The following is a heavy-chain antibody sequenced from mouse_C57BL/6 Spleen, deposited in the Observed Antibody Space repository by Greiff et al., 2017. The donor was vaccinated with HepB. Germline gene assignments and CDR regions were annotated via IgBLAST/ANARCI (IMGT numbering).Heavy chain of an antibody. CDR3: ARERGNYVVDFDY. Sequence: VQLQQSGAELARPGASVKLSCKASGYTFTSYGISWVKQRTGQGLEGIGEIYPRSGNTYYNEKLKGKATLTADKSSSTAYMELRSLTSEDSAVYFCARERGNYVVDFDYWGQGTTLTVSS. CDR2: IYPRSGNT. D-gene: IGHD2-1*01. J-gene: IGHJ2*01. CDR1: GYTFTSYG. V-gene: IGHV1-81*01.